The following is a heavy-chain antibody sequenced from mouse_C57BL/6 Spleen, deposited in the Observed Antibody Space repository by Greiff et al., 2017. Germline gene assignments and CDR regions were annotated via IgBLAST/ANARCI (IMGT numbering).Heavy chain of an antibody. CDR2: IDPSDSET. CDR1: GYTFTSYW. CDR3: ARLDDGYYDFRMDY. V-gene: IGHV1-52*01. D-gene: IGHD2-3*01. J-gene: IGHJ4*01. Sequence: QVQLQQPGAELVRPGSSVKLSCKASGYTFTSYWMHWVKQRPIQGLEWIGNIDPSDSETHYNQKFKDKATLTVDKSSSTAYMQLSSLTSEDSAVXYCARLDDGYYDFRMDYWGQGTSVTVSS.